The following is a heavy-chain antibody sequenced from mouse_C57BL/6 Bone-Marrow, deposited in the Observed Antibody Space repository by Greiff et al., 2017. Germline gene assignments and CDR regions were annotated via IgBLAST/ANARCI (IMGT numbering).Heavy chain of an antibody. CDR3: ARVNGSYWYFDV. J-gene: IGHJ1*03. CDR1: GYTFTSYG. V-gene: IGHV1-81*01. Sequence: QVQLKQSGAELARPGASVKLSCKASGYTFTSYGISWVKQRTGQGLEWIGEIYPRSGNTSYNEKFKGKATLTADKSSSTAYMELRSLTSEDSAVYFCARVNGSYWYFDVWGTGTTVTVSS. D-gene: IGHD1-1*01. CDR2: IYPRSGNT.